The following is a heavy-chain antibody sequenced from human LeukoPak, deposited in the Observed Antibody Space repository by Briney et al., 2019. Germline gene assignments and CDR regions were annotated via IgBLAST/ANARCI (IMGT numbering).Heavy chain of an antibody. CDR3: AKDSQPYDYVWGSYRRTAYFFDY. J-gene: IGHJ4*02. CDR1: GFTVSSNY. CDR2: IYSGGST. V-gene: IGHV3-66*01. D-gene: IGHD3-16*02. Sequence: GGSLRLSCAASGFTVSSNYMIWVRQASGKGLEWDSVIYSGGSTYYADSVRGRFTISRDNSKNTLYLQMNSLRAEDTAVYYCAKDSQPYDYVWGSYRRTAYFFDYWGQGTLVTVSS.